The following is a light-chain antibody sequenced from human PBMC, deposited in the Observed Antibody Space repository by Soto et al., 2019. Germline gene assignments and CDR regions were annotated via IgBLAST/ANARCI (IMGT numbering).Light chain of an antibody. CDR3: AAWDDSLNGHV. Sequence: QSVLTQPHSASGIPGQRGTISCTGSSSNIGTSSVHWFQQLPGTAPKLLISTTNQRPSGVPERFSGSKSGTSASLAISGLQSEDEADYYCAAWDDSLNGHVFGTGTKVTVL. V-gene: IGLV1-44*01. CDR1: SSNIGTSS. J-gene: IGLJ1*01. CDR2: TTN.